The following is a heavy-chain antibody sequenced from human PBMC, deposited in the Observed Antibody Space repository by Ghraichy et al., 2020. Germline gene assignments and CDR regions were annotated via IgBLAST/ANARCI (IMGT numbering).Heavy chain of an antibody. D-gene: IGHD4-23*01. Sequence: GGSLRLSCVGSGFTFSSYNMNWVRQSPGKGLEWVSYITSSSRTIFYADSVRGRSTISRDNAQNSLYLQMNSLRDEDTAVYYCARASTVVRFYYYAGMDVWGQGTTVTVSS. CDR3: ARASTVVRFYYYAGMDV. CDR1: GFTFSSYN. V-gene: IGHV3-48*02. J-gene: IGHJ6*02. CDR2: ITSSSRTI.